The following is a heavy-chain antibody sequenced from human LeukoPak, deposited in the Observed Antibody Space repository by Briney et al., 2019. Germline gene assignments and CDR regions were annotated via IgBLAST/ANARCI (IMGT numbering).Heavy chain of an antibody. Sequence: SVKVSCKASGYTFTNYGISWVRQAPGQGLEWMGGIIPIFGTANYAQKFQGRVTITADESTSTAYMELSSLRSEDTAVYYCACDLVGASDYWGQGTLVTVSS. CDR3: ACDLVGASDY. CDR2: IIPIFGTA. V-gene: IGHV1-69*13. J-gene: IGHJ4*02. CDR1: GYTFTNYG. D-gene: IGHD1-26*01.